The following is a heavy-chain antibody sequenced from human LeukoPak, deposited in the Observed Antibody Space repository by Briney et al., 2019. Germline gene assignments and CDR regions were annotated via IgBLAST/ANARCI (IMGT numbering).Heavy chain of an antibody. D-gene: IGHD3-22*01. Sequence: SETLSLTCTVSGGSISNYYWSWIRQPPGKGLEWIGYIYYSGTTNYNPSLKSRVTISVDTSKNQFSLKLSSVTAADTAVYYCASGRFKASSGYYLHWGQGTLVTVSS. V-gene: IGHV4-59*01. J-gene: IGHJ4*02. CDR3: ASGRFKASSGYYLH. CDR2: IYYSGTT. CDR1: GGSISNYY.